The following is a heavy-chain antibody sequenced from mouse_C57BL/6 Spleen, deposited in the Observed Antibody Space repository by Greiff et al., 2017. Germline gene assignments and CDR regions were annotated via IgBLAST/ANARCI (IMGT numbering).Heavy chain of an antibody. CDR2: INPSTGGT. J-gene: IGHJ2*01. V-gene: IGHV1-42*01. CDR1: GYSFTGYY. CDR3: ATLFDY. Sequence: EVQLQQSGPELVKISCKASGYSFTGYYMNWVKQSPEKSLEWIGEINPSTGGTTYNRKFKAKATLTVDKSSSTAYMQLKSLTSADSAVYYGATLFDYWGQGTTLTVSS.